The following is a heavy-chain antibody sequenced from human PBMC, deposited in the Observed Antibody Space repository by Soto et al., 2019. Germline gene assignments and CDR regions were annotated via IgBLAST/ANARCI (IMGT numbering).Heavy chain of an antibody. Sequence: QVHLVQSGAEVKKPGASVKVSCKASGYTFTSCGISWVRQAPGQGLEWMGLINTYNGYTNYPQNFQGRVNMTTDTSTGTVYMELRSLTSDDTAVYYCARDLTKGLDVWGQGTTVTVSS. CDR2: INTYNGYT. V-gene: IGHV1-18*01. CDR3: ARDLTKGLDV. D-gene: IGHD4-4*01. J-gene: IGHJ6*02. CDR1: GYTFTSCG.